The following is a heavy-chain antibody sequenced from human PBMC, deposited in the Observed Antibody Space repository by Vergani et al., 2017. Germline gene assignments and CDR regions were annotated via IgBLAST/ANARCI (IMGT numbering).Heavy chain of an antibody. Sequence: QVQLQQWGAGLLKPSETLSLTCAVYGRSFSGYYWSWIRQPPGKGLEWIGEINHSGSTNYNPSLKSRVTISVDTSKNQFPLKLRFVTAADTAVYYCAGGLTVVVVGATRGMDGWGQXP. J-gene: IGHJ6*02. D-gene: IGHD2-15*01. CDR1: GRSFSGYY. CDR3: AGGLTVVVVGATRGMDG. V-gene: IGHV4-34*01. CDR2: INHSGST.